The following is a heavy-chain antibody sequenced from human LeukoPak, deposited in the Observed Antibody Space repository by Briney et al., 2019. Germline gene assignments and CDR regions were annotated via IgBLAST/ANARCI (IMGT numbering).Heavy chain of an antibody. CDR2: ISGSGDNT. V-gene: IGHV3-23*01. J-gene: IGHJ5*02. CDR1: GFTFSTYA. Sequence: GGSLRLSCAVSGFTFSTYAMSWVRQAPGKGLEWVSVISGSGDNTYYADSVKGRFTISRDNFKNTLYLQMNSLRAEDTALYYCTKRPSTGGYNSWGQGTLVTVSS. D-gene: IGHD5-24*01. CDR3: TKRPSTGGYNS.